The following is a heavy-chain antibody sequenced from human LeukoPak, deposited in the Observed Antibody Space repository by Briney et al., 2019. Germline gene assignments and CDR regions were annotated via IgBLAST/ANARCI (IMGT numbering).Heavy chain of an antibody. Sequence: PGGSLRLSCAASGFTFDDYNMHWVRPAPGKGLEWVSLITWNGDSTYYADSVEGRFTISRDNSKNSLYLQMNSLRTEDTALYYCAKDKWLRGYYYYYMDVWGKGTTVTVSS. V-gene: IGHV3-43*01. CDR2: ITWNGDST. D-gene: IGHD5-12*01. CDR1: GFTFDDYN. J-gene: IGHJ6*03. CDR3: AKDKWLRGYYYYYMDV.